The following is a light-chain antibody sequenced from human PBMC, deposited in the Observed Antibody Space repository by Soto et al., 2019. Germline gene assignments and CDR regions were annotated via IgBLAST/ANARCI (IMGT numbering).Light chain of an antibody. Sequence: DIQMTQSPSTLSASGGDRVTVTCRASQNIGSWVAWYQQQPGKAPNLLIYKASTLENGVPSRFSGTGSGTEFTLTISSLQPDDFATYYCQQYSPYSARTFGQGTKVEVK. CDR3: QQYSPYSART. J-gene: IGKJ1*01. CDR2: KAS. CDR1: QNIGSW. V-gene: IGKV1-5*03.